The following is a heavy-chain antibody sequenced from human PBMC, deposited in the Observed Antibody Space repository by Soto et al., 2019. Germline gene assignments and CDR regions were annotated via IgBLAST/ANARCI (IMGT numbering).Heavy chain of an antibody. CDR1: GFTFETFG. D-gene: IGHD2-21*01. J-gene: IGHJ5*02. CDR2: ISGRGLKK. V-gene: IGHV3-23*01. CDR3: AKNQGGEVVTFATVDWFDP. Sequence: GGSLRLSCPPSGFTFETFGMSWVRQAPGKGLDWISSISGRGLKKYYDDSVQGRFTISRDNSKSTVYLELNNLSAEDTAVYHCAKNQGGEVVTFATVDWFDPWGQGSVVTVSS.